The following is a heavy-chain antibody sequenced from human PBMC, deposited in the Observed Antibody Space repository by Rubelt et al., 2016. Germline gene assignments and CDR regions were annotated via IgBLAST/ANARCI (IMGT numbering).Heavy chain of an antibody. CDR3: ARDSTFRGDTLDYGMDV. J-gene: IGHJ6*02. CDR1: EFTFSSYA. D-gene: IGHD3-10*01. Sequence: QVQLVESGGGVVQPGRSLRLSCAASEFTFSSYAMHWVRQAPGKGLEWVAVISYAGSNKYYADSVKGRFTISRDNCKNTLYLQMNSLRAEDTAVYYCARDSTFRGDTLDYGMDVWGQGTTVTVSS. V-gene: IGHV3-30*04. CDR2: ISYAGSNK.